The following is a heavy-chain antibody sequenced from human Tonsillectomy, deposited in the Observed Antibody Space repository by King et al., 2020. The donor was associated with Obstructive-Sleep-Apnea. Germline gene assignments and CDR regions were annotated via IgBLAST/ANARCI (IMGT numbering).Heavy chain of an antibody. CDR1: GYSFTSYW. V-gene: IGHV5-10-1*03. CDR2: IDPSDSYT. Sequence: QLVQSGAEVKKPGESLRISCKGSGYSFTSYWISWVRQMPGKGLEWMGRIDPSDSYTNYSPSFQGHVTISADKSISTAYLQWSSLKASDTAMYYCARLESYYYASSGPLSYWGQGTLVTVSS. CDR3: ARLESYYYASSGPLSY. J-gene: IGHJ4*02. D-gene: IGHD3-22*01.